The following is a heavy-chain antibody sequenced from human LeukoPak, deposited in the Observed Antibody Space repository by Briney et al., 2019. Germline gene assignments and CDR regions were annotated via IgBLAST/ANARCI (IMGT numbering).Heavy chain of an antibody. CDR2: IHSTGST. V-gene: IGHV4-4*07. J-gene: IGHJ5*01. CDR1: GDSLSGYN. Sequence: SETLSLTCIVSGDSLSGYNWSWIRQPAGKGPEWIGRIHSTGSTNYNPSLKSRVTMSVDRSKNQFSLRMNSMTAADTAVYFCVRDLGRFDSWGQGALVLVSS. CDR3: VRDLGRFDS.